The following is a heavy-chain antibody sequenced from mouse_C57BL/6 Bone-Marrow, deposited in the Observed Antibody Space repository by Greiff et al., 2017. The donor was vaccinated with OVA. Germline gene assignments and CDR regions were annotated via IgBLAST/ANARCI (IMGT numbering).Heavy chain of an antibody. CDR1: GYTFTSYW. V-gene: IGHV1-50*01. Sequence: VQLQQPGAELVKPGASVKLSCKASGYTFTSYWMQWVKQRPGQGLEWIGEIDPSDSYTNYNQKFKGKATLTVDTSSSTAYMQLSSLTSEDSAVYYCARWWYYGSDYFDYWGQGTTLTVSS. J-gene: IGHJ2*01. CDR3: ARWWYYGSDYFDY. D-gene: IGHD1-1*01. CDR2: IDPSDSYT.